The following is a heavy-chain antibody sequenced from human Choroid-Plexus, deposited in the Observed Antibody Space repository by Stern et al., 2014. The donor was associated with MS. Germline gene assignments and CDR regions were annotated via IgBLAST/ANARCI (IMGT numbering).Heavy chain of an antibody. J-gene: IGHJ4*02. Sequence: QVQLVESGGGVVQPGGPLSLSCAASGFSFSSFGMHWVRQAPGKGLEWAALISYDGSKDYADSVKGRFAISRDNSKNTLYLQMNSLRAEDTAVYYCAKDRQYLTFFFDFWGQGSLVTVSS. CDR2: ISYDGSK. CDR3: AKDRQYLTFFFDF. V-gene: IGHV3-30*18. D-gene: IGHD2/OR15-2a*01. CDR1: GFSFSSFG.